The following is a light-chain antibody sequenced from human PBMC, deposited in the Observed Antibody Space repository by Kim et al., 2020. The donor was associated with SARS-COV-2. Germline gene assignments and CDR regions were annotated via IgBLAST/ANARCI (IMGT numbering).Light chain of an antibody. V-gene: IGKV3-20*01. CDR2: GAS. J-gene: IGKJ1*01. CDR1: QSVSSSY. CDR3: QQYGSSTWT. Sequence: SPGERATLSCMASQSVSSSYLAWYQQKPGQAPRLLIYGASSRATGIPDRFSGSGSGTDVTLTISRLEPEDFAVYYCQQYGSSTWTFGQGTKVDIK.